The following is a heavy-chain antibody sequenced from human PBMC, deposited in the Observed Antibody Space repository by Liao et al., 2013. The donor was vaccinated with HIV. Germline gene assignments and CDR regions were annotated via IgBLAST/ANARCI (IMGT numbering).Heavy chain of an antibody. CDR2: FYSSGSP. Sequence: QVQLQESGPGLVKPSETLFLTCTVSGGSISSYYWNWIRQPAGKGLEWIGRFYSSGSPKYNPSLKSRVAMSVDTSRNQFSLRLSSVTAADTAVYYCARGRRGIRTPFDHWGQGTLVTVSS. CDR3: ARGRRGIRTPFDH. D-gene: IGHD3-16*01. J-gene: IGHJ4*02. CDR1: GGSISSYY. V-gene: IGHV4-4*07.